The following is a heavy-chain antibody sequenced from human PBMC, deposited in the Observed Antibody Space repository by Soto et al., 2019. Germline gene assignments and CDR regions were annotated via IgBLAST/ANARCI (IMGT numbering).Heavy chain of an antibody. V-gene: IGHV1-3*01. CDR3: ARGGVRFAAYFDY. CDR1: GYTFTSYA. Sequence: ASVKVSCKVSGYTFTSYAMHWVRQAPGQRLEWMGWINAGNGNTKYSQKFQGRVTITRDTSASTAYMELSSLRSEDTAVYYCARGGVRFAAYFDYWGQGTLVTVYS. CDR2: INAGNGNT. D-gene: IGHD2-8*01. J-gene: IGHJ4*02.